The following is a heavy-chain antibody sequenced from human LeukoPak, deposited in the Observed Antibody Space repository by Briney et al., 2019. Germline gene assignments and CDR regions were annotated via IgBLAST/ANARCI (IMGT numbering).Heavy chain of an antibody. V-gene: IGHV1-18*01. CDR3: ARTRAGDFWSGYYEIDY. D-gene: IGHD3-3*01. J-gene: IGHJ4*02. Sequence: ASVKVSCKASGYTFNSYVISWVRQAPGQGLEWMGWINTYNGNTNYAQKFQGRVTMTTDTSTSTAYMELRSLRSDDRAMYYCARTRAGDFWSGYYEIDYWGQGTLVTVSS. CDR2: INTYNGNT. CDR1: GYTFNSYV.